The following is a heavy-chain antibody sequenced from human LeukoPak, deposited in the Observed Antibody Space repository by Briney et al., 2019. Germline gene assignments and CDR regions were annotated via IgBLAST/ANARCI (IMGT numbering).Heavy chain of an antibody. Sequence: SVKVSCKGSGGTFSSYAISWVRQAPGQGLEWVGGIIPIFGTANNAQKFQGRVTITADESTSTDYMELSSLRSEDTAVYYCARDCSSTSCYNDAFDIWGQGTMVTVSS. J-gene: IGHJ3*02. CDR3: ARDCSSTSCYNDAFDI. V-gene: IGHV1-69*01. CDR1: GGTFSSYA. D-gene: IGHD2-2*02. CDR2: IIPIFGTA.